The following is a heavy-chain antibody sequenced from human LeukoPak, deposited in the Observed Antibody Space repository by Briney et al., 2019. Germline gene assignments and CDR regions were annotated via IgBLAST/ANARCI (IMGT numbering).Heavy chain of an antibody. J-gene: IGHJ4*02. V-gene: IGHV3-23*01. CDR1: GFTFGSYA. Sequence: GGSLRLSCAASGFTFGSYAMSWVRQAPGKGLEWVSAISGSGGSTYYADSVKGRFTISRDNSKDTLYLQMNSLRAEDTAVYYCAKDYYYGPSAIDYWGQGTLVTVSS. D-gene: IGHD3-10*01. CDR3: AKDYYYGPSAIDY. CDR2: ISGSGGST.